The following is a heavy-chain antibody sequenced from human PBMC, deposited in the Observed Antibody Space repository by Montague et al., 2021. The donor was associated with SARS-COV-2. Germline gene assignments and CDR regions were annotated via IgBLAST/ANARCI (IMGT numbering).Heavy chain of an antibody. CDR2: INHGGST. J-gene: IGHJ6*02. V-gene: IGHV4-34*01. CDR3: ARGRTVTTFYYYYGMDV. D-gene: IGHD4-17*01. CDR1: GGSFSGYY. Sequence: SETLSLTCAVYGGSFSGYYWSWIRQPPGKGLEWIGEINHGGSTNXNPSLKSRVTISVDTSKNQFSLKLSSVTAADTAVYYCARGRTVTTFYYYYGMDVWGQGTTVTVS.